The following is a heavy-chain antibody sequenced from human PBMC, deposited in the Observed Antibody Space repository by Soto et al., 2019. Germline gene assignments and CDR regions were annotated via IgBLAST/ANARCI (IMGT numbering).Heavy chain of an antibody. V-gene: IGHV4-39*01. CDR3: ARHATLNYYDSSGYFFDY. Sequence: PSETLSLTCTVSGGSISSSSYYWGWIRQPPGKGLEWIGSIYYSGSTYYNPSLKSRVTISVDTSKNQFSLKLSSVTAADTAVYYCARHATLNYYDSSGYFFDYWGQGTLVTVSS. D-gene: IGHD3-22*01. J-gene: IGHJ4*02. CDR2: IYYSGST. CDR1: GGSISSSSYY.